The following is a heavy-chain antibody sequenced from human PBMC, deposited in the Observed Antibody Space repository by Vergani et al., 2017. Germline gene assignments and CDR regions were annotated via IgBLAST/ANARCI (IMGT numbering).Heavy chain of an antibody. J-gene: IGHJ6*02. CDR2: ISGSGGNT. Sequence: EVQLLESGGGLVQPGGSLSLSCGASGFPFSSYAMPWVRQAQGKGLEWFPAISGSGGNTFSTDSVKGRFTISRDNSKDTLYLQMNSLRVEDTAIYYCAKARDPNCKGGNCYSYYYGLDLWGQGTTVTVSS. V-gene: IGHV3-23*01. CDR3: AKARDPNCKGGNCYSYYYGLDL. D-gene: IGHD2-15*01. CDR1: GFPFSSYA.